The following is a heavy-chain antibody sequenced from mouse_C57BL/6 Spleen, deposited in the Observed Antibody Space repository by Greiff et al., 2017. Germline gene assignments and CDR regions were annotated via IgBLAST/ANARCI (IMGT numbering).Heavy chain of an antibody. CDR1: GYTFTSYW. CDR3: ARKKDGYYDFDY. Sequence: QVQLQQPGAELVMPGASVKLSCKASGYTFTSYWMHWVKQRPGQGLAWIGEIDPSDSYTNYNQKFKGKSTLTVDKSSSTAYMQLSSLTSEDSAVYYCARKKDGYYDFDYWGQGTTLTVSS. V-gene: IGHV1-69*01. CDR2: IDPSDSYT. D-gene: IGHD2-3*01. J-gene: IGHJ2*01.